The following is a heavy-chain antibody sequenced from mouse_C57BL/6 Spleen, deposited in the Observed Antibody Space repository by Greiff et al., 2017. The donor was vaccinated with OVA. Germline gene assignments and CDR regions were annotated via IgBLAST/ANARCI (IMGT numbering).Heavy chain of an antibody. V-gene: IGHV1-4*01. CDR3: AKGDSNYVRLYFDV. Sequence: QVQLQQSGAELARPGASVKMSCKASGYTFTSYTMHWVKQRPGQGLEWIGYINPSSGYTKYNQKFKDKATLTADKSSSTAYMQLSSLTSEDSAVYYCAKGDSNYVRLYFDVWGTGTTVTVSA. J-gene: IGHJ1*03. D-gene: IGHD2-5*01. CDR1: GYTFTSYT. CDR2: INPSSGYT.